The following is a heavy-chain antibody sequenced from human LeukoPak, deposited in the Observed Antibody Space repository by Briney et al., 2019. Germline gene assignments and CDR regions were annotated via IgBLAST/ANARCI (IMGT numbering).Heavy chain of an antibody. CDR3: ARGSFAAAAGLDY. CDR1: GGSISSYY. Sequence: SETLSLTCTVSGGSISSYYWSWIRQPPGKGLESIGYIYYSGSTNYNPSLKSRVTISVDTSKNQFSLKLGSVTAADTAVYYCARGSFAAAAGLDYWGQGTLVTVSS. D-gene: IGHD6-13*01. J-gene: IGHJ4*02. CDR2: IYYSGST. V-gene: IGHV4-59*01.